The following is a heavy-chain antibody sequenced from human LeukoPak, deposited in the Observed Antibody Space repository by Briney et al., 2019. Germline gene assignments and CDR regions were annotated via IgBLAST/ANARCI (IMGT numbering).Heavy chain of an antibody. J-gene: IGHJ4*02. CDR1: GDSISSYY. D-gene: IGHD2-15*01. CDR2: IYYSGST. Sequence: SETLSLTCTVSGDSISSYYWSWIRQPPGKGLEWIGYIYYSGSTKYNPSLKSRVTISVDTSKNQFSLKLNSVTAADTAVYYCAREPYCSGGSCYSGAGNYYFDYWGQGTLVTVSS. V-gene: IGHV4-59*01. CDR3: AREPYCSGGSCYSGAGNYYFDY.